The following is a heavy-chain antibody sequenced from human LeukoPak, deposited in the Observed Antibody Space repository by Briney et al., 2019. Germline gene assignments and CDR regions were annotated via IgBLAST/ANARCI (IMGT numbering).Heavy chain of an antibody. CDR1: GFTFSSYS. CDR3: ARLQWLQTGRDFLDY. V-gene: IGHV3-21*06. CDR2: INTNSNYI. D-gene: IGHD5-24*01. Sequence: GGSLRLSCAASGFTFSSYSIQWVRQAPGKGLEWVSSINTNSNYIYYTESVKGRFTIFRDNAKNSVDLQMNSLRVEDTAVYYCARLQWLQTGRDFLDYWGQGTLVTVSS. J-gene: IGHJ4*02.